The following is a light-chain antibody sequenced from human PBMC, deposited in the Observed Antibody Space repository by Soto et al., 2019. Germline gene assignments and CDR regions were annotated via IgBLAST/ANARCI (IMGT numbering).Light chain of an antibody. CDR1: SSNVGGNP. V-gene: IGLV1-44*01. CDR3: ASWDDSLNGPG. Sequence: QYVLTQPPSASGTPGQRVTISCSGSSSNVGGNPVNWYQHVPTTAPKLLIYTNTQRPSGVPDRFSGSKSGTSASLAISGLQSEDEADYYCASWDDSLNGPGFGTGTKVTVL. CDR2: TNT. J-gene: IGLJ1*01.